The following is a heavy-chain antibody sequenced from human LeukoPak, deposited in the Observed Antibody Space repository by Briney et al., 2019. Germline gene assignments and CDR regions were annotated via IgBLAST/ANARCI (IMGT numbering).Heavy chain of an antibody. J-gene: IGHJ4*02. Sequence: PGGSLRLSCAVSGFTFSSYGMHWVRQAPGKGLEWVAFIRYDGSNKYYADSVKGRFTISRDNSKNTLYLQMNSLRAEDTAVYYCAKSRGVIAYFDYWGQGTLVTVSS. CDR2: IRYDGSNK. D-gene: IGHD3-16*02. V-gene: IGHV3-30*02. CDR3: AKSRGVIAYFDY. CDR1: GFTFSSYG.